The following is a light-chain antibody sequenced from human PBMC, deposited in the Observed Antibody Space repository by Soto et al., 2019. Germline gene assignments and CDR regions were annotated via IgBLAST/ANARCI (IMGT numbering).Light chain of an antibody. CDR1: NSDVGAYNY. J-gene: IGLJ2*01. CDR3: SSYTSSAIVI. Sequence: QSVLTQPAAVSGSPGPSITISCSGTNSDVGAYNYVSWYQQYPGKAPKLMIYDVNNRPSGVSNRFSGSKSGNTASLTISGLQAEDEADYYCSSYTSSAIVIFGGGTKVTVL. V-gene: IGLV2-14*01. CDR2: DVN.